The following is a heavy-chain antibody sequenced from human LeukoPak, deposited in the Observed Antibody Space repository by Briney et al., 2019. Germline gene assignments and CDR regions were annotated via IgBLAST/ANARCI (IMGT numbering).Heavy chain of an antibody. CDR3: ARAIGIAATIPY. CDR1: GFTVSSNY. Sequence: PGGSLSLSCAASGFTVSSNYMSWVRQAPGKGLEWVSVIYSGGSTYYADSVKGRFTISRDNSKNTLYLQMNSLRAEDTAVYYCARAIGIAATIPYWGQGTLVTVSS. J-gene: IGHJ4*02. V-gene: IGHV3-53*01. D-gene: IGHD6-13*01. CDR2: IYSGGST.